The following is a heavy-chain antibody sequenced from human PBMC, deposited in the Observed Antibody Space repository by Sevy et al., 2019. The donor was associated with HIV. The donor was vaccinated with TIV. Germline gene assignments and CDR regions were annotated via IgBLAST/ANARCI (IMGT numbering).Heavy chain of an antibody. Sequence: ASVKVSCKASGYTFTSYGISWVRQAPGQGLEWMGWISAYNGNTNYAQKLQGRVTMTTDTSTSTAYMELRSLRSDDTAVYYCARELTDYDFWSSYYFHYYYGMDVWGQGTTVTVSS. CDR2: ISAYNGNT. CDR3: ARELTDYDFWSSYYFHYYYGMDV. CDR1: GYTFTSYG. J-gene: IGHJ6*02. V-gene: IGHV1-18*01. D-gene: IGHD3-3*01.